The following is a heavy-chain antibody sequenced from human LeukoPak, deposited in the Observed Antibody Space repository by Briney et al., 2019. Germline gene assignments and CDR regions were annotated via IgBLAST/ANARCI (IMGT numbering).Heavy chain of an antibody. V-gene: IGHV3-23*01. CDR3: AKDLQYGSESYPVVGAFDI. J-gene: IGHJ3*02. D-gene: IGHD3-10*01. Sequence: GGSLRLSCAASGFTFSSYGMNWVRQAPGKGLEWVSAISGSGGSTYYADSVKGRFTISRDNSKNTLYLQMNSLRAEDTAVYYCAKDLQYGSESYPVVGAFDIWGQGTMVTVSS. CDR1: GFTFSSYG. CDR2: ISGSGGST.